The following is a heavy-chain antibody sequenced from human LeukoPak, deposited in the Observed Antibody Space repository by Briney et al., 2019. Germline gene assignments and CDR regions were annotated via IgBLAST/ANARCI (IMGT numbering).Heavy chain of an antibody. J-gene: IGHJ4*02. CDR2: ISAYTGST. D-gene: IGHD5-18*01. V-gene: IGHV1-18*01. CDR3: ARGGYSYGYMGYSDY. CDR1: GYTFNYYG. Sequence: VRVSCKASGYTFNYYGISWVRQAPGQGLEWMGWISAYTGSTNYAQRLQGRVTMTTDTSTSTAYMELRSLRSDDTAVYYCARGGYSYGYMGYSDYWGQGTLVTVSS.